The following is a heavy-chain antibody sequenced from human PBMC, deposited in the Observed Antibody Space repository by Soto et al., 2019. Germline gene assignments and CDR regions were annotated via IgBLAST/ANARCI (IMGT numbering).Heavy chain of an antibody. CDR2: IYYSGST. Sequence: SETLSLTCTVSGGSISSYYWSWIRQPPGKGLEWIGYIYYSGSTNYNPSLKSRVTISVDTSKNQFSLKLSSVTAADTAVYYCARGLLLWFGDERNWFDPWGQGTLVTVSS. J-gene: IGHJ5*02. CDR3: ARGLLLWFGDERNWFDP. CDR1: GGSISSYY. V-gene: IGHV4-59*12. D-gene: IGHD3-10*01.